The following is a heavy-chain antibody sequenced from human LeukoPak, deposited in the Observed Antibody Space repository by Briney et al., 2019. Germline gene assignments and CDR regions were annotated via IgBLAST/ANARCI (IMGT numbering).Heavy chain of an antibody. Sequence: TGGSLRLSCAASGFTFSDYSMNWVRQAPGKGLEWVAVISYDGSNKYYADSVKGRFTISRDNSKNTLYLQMNSLRAEDTAVYYCARGYCSGGSCYSWTNNWFDPWGQGTLVTVSS. CDR1: GFTFSDYS. CDR2: ISYDGSNK. D-gene: IGHD2-15*01. CDR3: ARGYCSGGSCYSWTNNWFDP. V-gene: IGHV3-30*03. J-gene: IGHJ5*02.